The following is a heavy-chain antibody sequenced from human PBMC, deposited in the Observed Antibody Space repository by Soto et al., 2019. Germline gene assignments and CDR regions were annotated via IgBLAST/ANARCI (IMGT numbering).Heavy chain of an antibody. D-gene: IGHD3-22*01. V-gene: IGHV1-18*01. Sequence: ASVKVSCKASGYTFTSYGISWVRQAPGQGLEWMGWISAYNGNTNYARKLQGRVTMTTDTSTSTAYMELRSLRSDDTAVYYCAREPYYDSSGYCDYWGQGTLVTVSS. CDR3: AREPYYDSSGYCDY. J-gene: IGHJ4*02. CDR1: GYTFTSYG. CDR2: ISAYNGNT.